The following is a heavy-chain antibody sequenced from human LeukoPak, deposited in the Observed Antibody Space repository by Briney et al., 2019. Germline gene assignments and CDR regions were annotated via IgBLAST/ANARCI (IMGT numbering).Heavy chain of an antibody. Sequence: ASETLSLTCAVSGYSISSGYYWGWIRQPPGKGLEWIGSIYHSGSTYYNPSLKSRVTISVGTSKNQFSLKLSSVTAADTAVYYCARHRGSSSSGYLFDYWGQGTLVTVSS. CDR3: ARHRGSSSSGYLFDY. CDR1: GYSISSGYY. J-gene: IGHJ4*02. CDR2: IYHSGST. V-gene: IGHV4-38-2*01. D-gene: IGHD6-6*01.